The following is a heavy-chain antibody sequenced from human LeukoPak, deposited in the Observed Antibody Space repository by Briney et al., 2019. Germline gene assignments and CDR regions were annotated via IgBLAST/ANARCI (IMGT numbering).Heavy chain of an antibody. CDR2: ISDTGGST. CDR1: GFTFSTYA. CDR3: ARSVGELLFSGAFDV. D-gene: IGHD3-10*01. Sequence: GGSLRLSCAASGFTFSTYAMNWVRQAPGKGLEWVSAISDTGGSTYSADSVKGRFTISRDNSKNTLYLQMNSLRADDTAVYYCARSVGELLFSGAFDVWGQGTVVTVSS. J-gene: IGHJ3*01. V-gene: IGHV3-23*01.